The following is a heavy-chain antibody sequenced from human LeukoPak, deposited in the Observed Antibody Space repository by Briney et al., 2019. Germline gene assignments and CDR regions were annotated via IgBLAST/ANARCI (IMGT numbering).Heavy chain of an antibody. CDR1: GGSISSYY. CDR3: ARDRATVTNDYWFDP. CDR2: IHYSGNT. J-gene: IGHJ5*02. Sequence: SETLSLTCTVSGGSISSYYWSWIRQPPGKGLEWIGYIHYSGNTKYNPSLKSRVTVSLDTSKKQFSLRLSSVTAADTAVYYCARDRATVTNDYWFDPWGQGTLATVSS. V-gene: IGHV4-59*01. D-gene: IGHD4-11*01.